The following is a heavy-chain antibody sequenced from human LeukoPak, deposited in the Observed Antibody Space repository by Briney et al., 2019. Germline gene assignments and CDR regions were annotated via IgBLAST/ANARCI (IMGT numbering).Heavy chain of an antibody. CDR3: ARDLVGAAIWAFDI. CDR2: IYTSGST. D-gene: IGHD2-15*01. CDR1: GGSISSYY. J-gene: IGHJ3*02. Sequence: NPSETLSLTCTVSGGSISSYYWSWIRQPAGKGLEWIGRIYTSGSTNYNPSLKSRVTISVDKSKHQFSLKLSSVTAADTAVYYCARDLVGAAIWAFDIWGQGTMVTVSS. V-gene: IGHV4-4*07.